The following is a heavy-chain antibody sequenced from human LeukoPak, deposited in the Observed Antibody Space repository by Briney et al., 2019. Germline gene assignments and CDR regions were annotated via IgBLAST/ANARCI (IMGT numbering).Heavy chain of an antibody. D-gene: IGHD2-15*01. J-gene: IGHJ3*02. CDR3: ARDIFNCSGGSCYIDAFDI. V-gene: IGHV3-21*01. CDR2: ITSSSSDI. Sequence: GGSLRLSCVASAFVFSSHAMIWVRQAPGKGLEWISSITSSSSDIFYADSVRGRFTISRDNAKNSLYLQMNSLRAEDTAVYYCARDIFNCSGGSCYIDAFDIWGQGTMVTVSS. CDR1: AFVFSSHA.